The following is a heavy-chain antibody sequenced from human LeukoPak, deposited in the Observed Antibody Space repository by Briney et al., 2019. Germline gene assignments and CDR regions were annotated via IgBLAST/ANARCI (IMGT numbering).Heavy chain of an antibody. CDR3: AAGVGSCSSTSCYNPDAFDI. J-gene: IGHJ3*02. D-gene: IGHD2-2*02. Sequence: GAAVKVSCKASGFSFTSSAMQWVRQARGQPREWIGWIVVGSGNTNYAQKFQERVTITRDMSTSTAYMELSSLRSEDTAVYYCAAGVGSCSSTSCYNPDAFDIWGQGTMVTVSS. CDR1: GFSFTSSA. CDR2: IVVGSGNT. V-gene: IGHV1-58*02.